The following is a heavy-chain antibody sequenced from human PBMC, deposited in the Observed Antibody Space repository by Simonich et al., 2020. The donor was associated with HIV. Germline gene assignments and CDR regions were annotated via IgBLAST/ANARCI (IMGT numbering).Heavy chain of an antibody. J-gene: IGHJ3*01. D-gene: IGHD3-10*02. CDR3: AREGAMLDDAFDV. CDR1: GYTFTDNP. CDR2: INPKSGGA. Sequence: QMQLVQSGAEVKNPGASVKVSCKASGYTFTDNPMHWVRQAPGQGLEWMGRINPKSGGADYAQNFKGRVTMTRDTSMSTAYMELSSLTSDDTAVYFCAREGAMLDDAFDVWGQGTMLTVSS. V-gene: IGHV1-2*02.